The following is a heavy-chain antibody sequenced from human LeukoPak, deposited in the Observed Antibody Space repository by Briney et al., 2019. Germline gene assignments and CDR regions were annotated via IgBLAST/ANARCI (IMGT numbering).Heavy chain of an antibody. CDR3: ARVNPYGYYFDY. D-gene: IGHD3-10*01. CDR2: IYYSGST. CDR1: GGSISSGGYY. J-gene: IGHJ4*02. V-gene: IGHV4-31*03. Sequence: SETLSLTCTVSGGSISSGGYYWRWIRQHPGKGLEWIGYIYYSGSTYYNPSLKSRVTISVDTSKNQFSLKLSSVTAADTAVYYCARVNPYGYYFDYWGQGTLVTVSS.